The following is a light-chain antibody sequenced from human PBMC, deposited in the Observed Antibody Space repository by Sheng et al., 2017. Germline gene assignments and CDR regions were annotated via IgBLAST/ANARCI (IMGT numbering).Light chain of an antibody. CDR1: SSDVGGYNY. Sequence: PGQSIIISCTGTSSDVGGYNYVSWYQQHPGKAPKLMIYDVSNRPSGVSNRFSGSKSGNTASLTISGLQAEDEADYYCSSYTSSNVLFGGGTKLTVL. J-gene: IGLJ2*01. V-gene: IGLV2-14*04. CDR2: DVS. CDR3: SSYTSSNVL.